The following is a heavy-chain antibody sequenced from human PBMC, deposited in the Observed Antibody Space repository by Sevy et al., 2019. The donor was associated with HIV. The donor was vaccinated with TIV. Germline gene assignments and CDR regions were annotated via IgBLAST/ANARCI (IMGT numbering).Heavy chain of an antibody. CDR3: ARFTEWFGDDTLYFDY. V-gene: IGHV3-23*01. CDR1: GFTFSSYA. Sequence: GGSLRLSCAASGFTFSSYAMSWVRQAPGKGLEWVSAISDSGGSTYYADSVKGRFTISRDNSKNTLYLQMNSLRAEDTALYYCARFTEWFGDDTLYFDYWGQGTLVTVSS. D-gene: IGHD3-10*01. CDR2: ISDSGGST. J-gene: IGHJ4*02.